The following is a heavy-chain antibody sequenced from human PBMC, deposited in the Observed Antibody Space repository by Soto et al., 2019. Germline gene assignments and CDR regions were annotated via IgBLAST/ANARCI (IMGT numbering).Heavy chain of an antibody. D-gene: IGHD3-22*01. V-gene: IGHV3-30-3*01. Sequence: PGGSLRLSCAASGFTLSNYAMHWVRQAPGKGLEWVAVISYDGSNKYYADSVKGRFTISRDNSKNTLYLQMNSLRAEDTAVYYCARDLMSSGFEKPVDYWGQGTLGTVSS. CDR2: ISYDGSNK. CDR1: GFTLSNYA. CDR3: ARDLMSSGFEKPVDY. J-gene: IGHJ4*02.